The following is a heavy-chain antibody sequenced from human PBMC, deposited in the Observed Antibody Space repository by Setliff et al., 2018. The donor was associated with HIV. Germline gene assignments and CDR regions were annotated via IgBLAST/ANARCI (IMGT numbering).Heavy chain of an antibody. V-gene: IGHV3-48*01. CDR3: ARDRESSGYLDH. CDR1: GFTFSSYS. Sequence: PGGSLRLSCAASGFTFSSYSMNWVRQAPGKGLEWVSYISSSSSTISYADSVKVRFTISRDNAKNSLYLQMNSLRTEDTAVYYCARDRESSGYLDHWGQGSLVTVSS. D-gene: IGHD3-3*01. J-gene: IGHJ4*02. CDR2: ISSSSSTI.